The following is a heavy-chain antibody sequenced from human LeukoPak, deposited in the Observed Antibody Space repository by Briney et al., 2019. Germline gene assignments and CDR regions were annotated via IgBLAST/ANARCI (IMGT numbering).Heavy chain of an antibody. CDR1: GGSFSGYY. Sequence: PSETLSLTCAVYGGSFSGYYWSWIRQPPGKGLEWIGEINHSGSTNYNPSLKSRVTISVDTSKNQFSLKLSSVTAADTAVYYCARDATYYFDSSGYYEAAFDIWGQGTMVTVSS. D-gene: IGHD3-22*01. CDR3: ARDATYYFDSSGYYEAAFDI. J-gene: IGHJ3*02. CDR2: INHSGST. V-gene: IGHV4-34*01.